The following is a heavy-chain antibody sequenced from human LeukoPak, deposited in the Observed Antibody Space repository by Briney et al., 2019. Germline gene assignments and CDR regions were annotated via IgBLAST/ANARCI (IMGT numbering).Heavy chain of an antibody. Sequence: PGGSLRLSCAASGFTFSTFAMIWVRQPPGKGLEWVPSIFPSGGEIHYADSVRGGFTISRDNSKSTLSLQMNSLRAEDTAIYYCATYRQVLLPFESWGQGTLVTVSS. CDR2: IFPSGGEI. CDR3: ATYRQVLLPFES. CDR1: GFTFSTFA. V-gene: IGHV3-23*01. J-gene: IGHJ4*02. D-gene: IGHD2-8*02.